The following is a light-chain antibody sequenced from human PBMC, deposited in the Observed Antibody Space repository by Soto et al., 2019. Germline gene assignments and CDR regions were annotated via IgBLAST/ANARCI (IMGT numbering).Light chain of an antibody. V-gene: IGKV1-5*01. CDR3: QEYNSFSLT. J-gene: IGKJ1*01. Sequence: DIQMTQSPSSLSASVGDRVTITCRASQSVNNWLAWYQQKPGKAPILLIYGDSSLESGVPSRFSGSRSGTEFPLTISSLHPDDFATYYCQEYNSFSLTFGQGTKVDIK. CDR1: QSVNNW. CDR2: GDS.